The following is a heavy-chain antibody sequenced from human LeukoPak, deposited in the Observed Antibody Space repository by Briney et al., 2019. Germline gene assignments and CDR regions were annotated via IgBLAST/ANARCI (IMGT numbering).Heavy chain of an antibody. J-gene: IGHJ6*03. V-gene: IGHV3-33*06. Sequence: GGSLRLSCAASGFTFRSYAMHWVRQAPGKGLEWVAVVWYDGNKKYYADSVKGRFTISRDNSENTLHLQMDSLRVEDMAVYYCAKGQGSYYPYYYMDDRGTGTTVTVSS. CDR1: GFTFRSYA. D-gene: IGHD1-26*01. CDR3: AKGQGSYYPYYYMDD. CDR2: VWYDGNKK.